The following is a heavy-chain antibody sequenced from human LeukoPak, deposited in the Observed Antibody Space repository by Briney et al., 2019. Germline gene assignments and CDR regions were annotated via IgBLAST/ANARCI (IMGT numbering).Heavy chain of an antibody. Sequence: GGSLRLSCAASGFTFSSYWMSWVRQAPGKGLEWVATIKQDGSEKYYVDSVKGRFTISRDNAKNSLYLQIDSLRAEDTAVYYCASYRWLQSPFDYWGRGTLVTVSS. CDR1: GFTFSSYW. V-gene: IGHV3-7*01. J-gene: IGHJ4*02. D-gene: IGHD5-24*01. CDR3: ASYRWLQSPFDY. CDR2: IKQDGSEK.